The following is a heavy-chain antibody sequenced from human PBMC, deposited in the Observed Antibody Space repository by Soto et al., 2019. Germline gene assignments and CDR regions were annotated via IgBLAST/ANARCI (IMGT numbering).Heavy chain of an antibody. CDR2: ISSSSSYI. CDR1: GFTFSSYS. CDR3: ARFSVAYYDFWSGYPPGYYMDV. J-gene: IGHJ6*03. Sequence: GGSLRLSCAASGFTFSSYSMNWVRQAPGKGLEWVSSISSSSSYIYYADSVKGRFTISRDNAKNSLYLQMNSLRAEDTAVYYCARFSVAYYDFWSGYPPGYYMDVWGKGTTVTVSS. V-gene: IGHV3-21*01. D-gene: IGHD3-3*01.